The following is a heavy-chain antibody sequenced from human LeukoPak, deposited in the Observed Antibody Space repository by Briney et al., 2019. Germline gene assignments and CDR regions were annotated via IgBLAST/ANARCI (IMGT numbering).Heavy chain of an antibody. CDR2: ISYDGSNK. CDR3: ARDLYEDGIEAYYFDY. V-gene: IGHV3-30-3*01. J-gene: IGHJ4*02. Sequence: PGRSLRLSCAASGFTFSSYAMHWVRQAPGKGLEWVAVISYDGSNKYYADSVKGRFTISRDNSKNTLYLQMNSLRAEDTAVYYCARDLYEDGIEAYYFDYWGQGTLATVSS. CDR1: GFTFSSYA. D-gene: IGHD6-13*01.